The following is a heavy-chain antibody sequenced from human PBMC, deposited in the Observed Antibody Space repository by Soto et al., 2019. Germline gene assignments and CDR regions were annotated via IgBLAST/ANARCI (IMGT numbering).Heavy chain of an antibody. V-gene: IGHV5-10-1*01. CDR2: IDPSDSYT. Sequence: GESLKISCKGSGYSFTSYWISWVRQMPGKGLEWMGRIDPSDSYTNYSPSFQGHVTISADKSISTAYLQWSSLKASDTAMYYCARHLIPGSIPAANYYYYGMDVWGQGTTVTVSS. CDR1: GYSFTSYW. J-gene: IGHJ6*02. D-gene: IGHD2-2*01. CDR3: ARHLIPGSIPAANYYYYGMDV.